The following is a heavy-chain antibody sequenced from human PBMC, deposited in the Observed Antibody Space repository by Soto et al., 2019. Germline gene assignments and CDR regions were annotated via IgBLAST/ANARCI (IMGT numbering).Heavy chain of an antibody. CDR1: GGSISSYY. Sequence: QVQLQESGPGLVKPSETLYLTCTVSGGSISSYYWSWIRQPPGKGLEWIGYIYYSGSSNHNPSLKRRPTIPQAPPKNHFSLTLTSGPAGDTAGYYCARPNRGPYWGAFVVGGQGTMVPVSS. CDR2: IYYSGSS. D-gene: IGHD7-27*01. J-gene: IGHJ3*01. CDR3: ARPNRGPYWGAFVV. V-gene: IGHV4-59*01.